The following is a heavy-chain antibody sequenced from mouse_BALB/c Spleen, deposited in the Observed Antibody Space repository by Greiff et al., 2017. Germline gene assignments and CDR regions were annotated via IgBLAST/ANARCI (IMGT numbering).Heavy chain of an antibody. CDR3: ARDLNGYYSYAMDY. CDR2: INSNGGST. D-gene: IGHD2-3*01. Sequence: EVKLMESGGGLVQPGGSLKLSCAASGFTFSSYGMSWVRQTPDKRLELVATINSNGGSTYYPDSVKGRFTISRDNAKNTLYLQMSSLKSEDTAMYYCARDLNGYYSYAMDYWGQGTSVTVSS. V-gene: IGHV5-6-3*01. CDR1: GFTFSSYG. J-gene: IGHJ4*01.